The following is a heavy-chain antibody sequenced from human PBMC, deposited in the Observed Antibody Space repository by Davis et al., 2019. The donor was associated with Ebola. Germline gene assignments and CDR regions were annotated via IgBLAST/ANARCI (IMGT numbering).Heavy chain of an antibody. V-gene: IGHV1-18*01. D-gene: IGHD2-15*01. Sequence: ASVTVSCKASGYTFTSYGISWVRQAPGQGLEWMGWISAYNGDTNYAQKLQGRVTMTTDTSTSTAYMERRSLRSDDTAVYYCARGKCSGGSCYSRYNWFDPWGQGTLVTVSS. J-gene: IGHJ5*02. CDR3: ARGKCSGGSCYSRYNWFDP. CDR2: ISAYNGDT. CDR1: GYTFTSYG.